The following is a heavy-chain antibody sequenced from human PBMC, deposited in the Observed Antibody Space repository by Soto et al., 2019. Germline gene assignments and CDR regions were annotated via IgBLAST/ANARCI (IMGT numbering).Heavy chain of an antibody. J-gene: IGHJ4*02. Sequence: QLQLQESGPGLVKPSETLSLTCTVSGGSISSSSYYWGWIRQPPGKGLEWIGSIYYSGSTYYNPYLKSRVTLSGDTSKNQFSLKLSSVTAADTAVYYCARDTPAISISDHWGQGTLVTVSS. CDR2: IYYSGST. V-gene: IGHV4-39*02. D-gene: IGHD2-15*01. CDR3: ARDTPAISISDH. CDR1: GGSISSSSYY.